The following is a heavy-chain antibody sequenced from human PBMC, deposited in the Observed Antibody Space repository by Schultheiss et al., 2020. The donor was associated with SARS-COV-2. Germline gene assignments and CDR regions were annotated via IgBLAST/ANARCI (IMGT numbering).Heavy chain of an antibody. J-gene: IGHJ4*02. CDR2: ISDSGDKI. CDR1: GFTFSSYS. V-gene: IGHV3-21*01. D-gene: IGHD2-21*02. Sequence: GGSLRLSCAASGFTFSSYSMNWVRQAPGKGLEWVSAISDSGDKIYYADSVKGRFTISRDNAKNSLYLQMNSLRAEDTAVYYCAKDGDGDYVDYWGQGTLVTVSS. CDR3: AKDGDGDYVDY.